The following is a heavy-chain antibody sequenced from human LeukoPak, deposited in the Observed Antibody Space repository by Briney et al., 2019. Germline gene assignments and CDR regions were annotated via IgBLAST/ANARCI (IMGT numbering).Heavy chain of an antibody. D-gene: IGHD4-23*01. CDR1: GGSISSYY. CDR2: IYYSGST. CDR3: ARDLAVTLGYGMDV. J-gene: IGHJ6*02. Sequence: SETLSLTCTVSGGSISSYYWSWIRQPPGKGLEWLGYIYYSGSTNYNPSLKSRVTISVDTSKNQFSLKLSSVTAADTAVYYCARDLAVTLGYGMDVWGQGTTVTVSS. V-gene: IGHV4-59*01.